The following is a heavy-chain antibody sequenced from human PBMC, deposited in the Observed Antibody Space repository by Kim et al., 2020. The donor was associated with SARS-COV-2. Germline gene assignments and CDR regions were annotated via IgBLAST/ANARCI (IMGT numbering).Heavy chain of an antibody. CDR3: ALGGNSGNYFYSGMDV. V-gene: IGHV3-30*07. J-gene: IGHJ6*04. D-gene: IGHD3-16*01. Sequence: KGRFTISRHTSKNTLYMQMNSLRAEDTAVYYCALGGNSGNYFYSGMDVWGEGTTVTVSS.